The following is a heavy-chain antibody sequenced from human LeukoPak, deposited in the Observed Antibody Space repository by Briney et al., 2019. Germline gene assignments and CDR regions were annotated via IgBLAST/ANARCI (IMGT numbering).Heavy chain of an antibody. D-gene: IGHD1-14*01. J-gene: IGHJ4*02. Sequence: PGGSLRLSCAASGFIFSNYWMTWVRQAPGKGLEWVANIKEDGSGKNYVDSVKGRFTISRDNAKDSLYLQINSLRAEDTAVYYCVRGRFYHGCWGQGTLVTVSS. CDR2: IKEDGSGK. CDR3: VRGRFYHGC. V-gene: IGHV3-7*01. CDR1: GFIFSNYW.